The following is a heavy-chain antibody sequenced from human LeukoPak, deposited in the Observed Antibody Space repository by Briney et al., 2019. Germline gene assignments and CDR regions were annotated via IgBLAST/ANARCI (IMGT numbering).Heavy chain of an antibody. Sequence: GGSLRLSCVASGFAFSDYYMSWIRQAPGKGLEWVSYISSSSDYTNYADSVRGRFTISRDNAKNSLYLQMNSLRAEDTAVYYCARPPYSSSWDPGWFDPWGQGTLITVSS. CDR3: ARPPYSSSWDPGWFDP. CDR2: ISSSSDYT. CDR1: GFAFSDYY. J-gene: IGHJ5*02. D-gene: IGHD6-13*01. V-gene: IGHV3-11*06.